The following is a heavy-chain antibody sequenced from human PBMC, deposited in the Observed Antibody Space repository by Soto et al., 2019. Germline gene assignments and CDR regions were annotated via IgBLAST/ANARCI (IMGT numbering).Heavy chain of an antibody. V-gene: IGHV4-59*01. Sequence: SETLSLTCTVSGGSIISYYWSWIRQPPGKGLEWIGYIYYSGSTNHNPSLKSRVTISVDTSKNQFSLKLSSVTAADTAVYYCERGLLDYDSSGSIPSGADYWGQGTLVTVSS. CDR2: IYYSGST. CDR3: ERGLLDYDSSGSIPSGADY. D-gene: IGHD3-22*01. J-gene: IGHJ4*02. CDR1: GGSIISYY.